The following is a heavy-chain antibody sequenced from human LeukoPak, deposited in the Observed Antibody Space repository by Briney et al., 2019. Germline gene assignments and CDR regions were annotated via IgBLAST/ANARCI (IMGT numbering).Heavy chain of an antibody. D-gene: IGHD3-16*01. V-gene: IGHV3-23*02. Sequence: GASLRLSCAASGFTFCRYAMSWVRQAPGKGLEWVSAISGSGGRTYYGDSVKGRFTISRDNSKNTLYLQMNSLRAEDTAVYYCAKGGGGVAGYYGMDVWGQGTTVTVSS. CDR1: GFTFCRYA. CDR2: ISGSGGRT. CDR3: AKGGGGVAGYYGMDV. J-gene: IGHJ6*02.